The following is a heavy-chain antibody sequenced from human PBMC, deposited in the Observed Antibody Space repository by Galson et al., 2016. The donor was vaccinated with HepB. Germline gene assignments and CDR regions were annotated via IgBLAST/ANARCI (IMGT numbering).Heavy chain of an antibody. CDR3: AREPVASGVFDY. Sequence: SLRLSCAASGFIFSNSWMSWVRQAPGKGLEWVSHISTASYIYHADSVRGRFTISRDNAKNSLYLEMNSLRAEDTAVYYCAREPVASGVFDYWGQGTLVTVSS. D-gene: IGHD6-25*01. CDR1: GFIFSNSW. V-gene: IGHV3-21*01. J-gene: IGHJ4*02. CDR2: ISTASYI.